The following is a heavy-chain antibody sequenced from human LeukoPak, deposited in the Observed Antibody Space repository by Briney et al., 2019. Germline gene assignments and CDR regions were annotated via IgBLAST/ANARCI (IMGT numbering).Heavy chain of an antibody. V-gene: IGHV3-48*01. CDR2: ISSSSSTI. CDR3: AREVSQYSNYVGSFDY. D-gene: IGHD4-11*01. CDR1: GFTFSSYS. J-gene: IGHJ4*02. Sequence: GGSLRLSCAASGFTFSSYSMNWVRQAPGKGLEWVSYISSSSSTIYYADSVKGRFTISRDSAKNSLYLQMNSLRAEDTAAYYCAREVSQYSNYVGSFDYWGQGTLVTVSS.